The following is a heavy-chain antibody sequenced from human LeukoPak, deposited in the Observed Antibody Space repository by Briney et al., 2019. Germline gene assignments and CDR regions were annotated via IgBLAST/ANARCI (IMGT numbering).Heavy chain of an antibody. CDR2: INPNSGGT. Sequence: GASVKVSCKASGYTFTGYYMHWVRQAPGQGLEWMGRINPNSGGTNYARKFQGRVTMTRDTSISTAYMELSRLRSDDTAVYYCARGDYYGSGSSLGFDPWGQGTLVTVSS. CDR3: ARGDYYGSGSSLGFDP. J-gene: IGHJ5*02. V-gene: IGHV1-2*06. CDR1: GYTFTGYY. D-gene: IGHD3-10*01.